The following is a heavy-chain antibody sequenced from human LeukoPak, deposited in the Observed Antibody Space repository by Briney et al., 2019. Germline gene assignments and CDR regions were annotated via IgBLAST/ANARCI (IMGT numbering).Heavy chain of an antibody. CDR3: KATGGSYPYWYFDL. Sequence: SETLSLTCTVSGGSISSTSYYWGWIRQPPGKGLEWIGSIYYTGSTYYNPSLRSRVTMSVDMSKNQFSLRLSSVAAADTAVYYCKATGGSYPYWYFDLWGRGTLVTVSS. J-gene: IGHJ2*01. D-gene: IGHD1-26*01. CDR1: GGSISSTSYY. CDR2: IYYTGST. V-gene: IGHV4-39*07.